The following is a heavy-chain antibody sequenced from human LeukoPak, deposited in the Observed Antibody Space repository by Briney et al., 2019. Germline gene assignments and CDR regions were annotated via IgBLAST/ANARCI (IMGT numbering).Heavy chain of an antibody. V-gene: IGHV5-51*01. CDR2: IYAGDFDT. J-gene: IGHJ4*02. D-gene: IGHD6-13*01. CDR1: GYTFTSYW. CDR3: ARRYASSDWYYFDY. Sequence: GEPLKISCKGSGYTFTSYWIAWVRQMPGKGLEWMGIIYAGDFDTRYSPSFQGQVTISADKSINTAYLQWSNLEASDTAMYYCARRYASSDWYYFDYWGQGTLVTVSS.